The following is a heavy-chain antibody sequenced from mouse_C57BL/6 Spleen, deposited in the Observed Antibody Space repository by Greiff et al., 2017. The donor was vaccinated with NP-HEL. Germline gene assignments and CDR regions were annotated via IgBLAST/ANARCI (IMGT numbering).Heavy chain of an antibody. J-gene: IGHJ2*01. V-gene: IGHV1-69*01. Sequence: QVQLQQPGAELVMPGASVKLSCKASGYTFTSYWMHWVKQRPGQGLEWIGAIDPSDSYTNYNQKFKGKSTLPVDKSSSTAYMQLSSLTSEDSAVYYCARRGARYDGYSFDYWGQGTTLTVSS. D-gene: IGHD2-3*01. CDR2: IDPSDSYT. CDR1: GYTFTSYW. CDR3: ARRGARYDGYSFDY.